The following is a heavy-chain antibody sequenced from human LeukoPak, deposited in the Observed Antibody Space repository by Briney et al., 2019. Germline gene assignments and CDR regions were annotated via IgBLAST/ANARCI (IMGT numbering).Heavy chain of an antibody. V-gene: IGHV1-18*01. J-gene: IGHJ3*02. Sequence: ASVNVSCKASGYTFTSYGISWVRQAPGQGLEWMGRISAYNGNTNYAQKLQGRVTMTTDTSTSTAYMELRSLRSDDTAVYYCAMPMDPSRYCSSTSCLGDAFDIWAKGQWSPSLQ. CDR1: GYTFTSYG. CDR2: ISAYNGNT. CDR3: AMPMDPSRYCSSTSCLGDAFDI. D-gene: IGHD2-2*01.